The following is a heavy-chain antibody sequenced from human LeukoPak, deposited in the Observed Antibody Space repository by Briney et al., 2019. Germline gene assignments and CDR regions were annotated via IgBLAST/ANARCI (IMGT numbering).Heavy chain of an antibody. D-gene: IGHD6-13*01. Sequence: GGSLRLSCAASGFTVSSNYMSWVRQAPGKGLEWVSVIYSGGSTYYADSVKGRFTISRDNSKNTLYLQMNSLRAEDTAVYYCARAQLAAAGPNDYWGQGTLVTVPS. V-gene: IGHV3-66*02. CDR3: ARAQLAAAGPNDY. J-gene: IGHJ4*02. CDR2: IYSGGST. CDR1: GFTVSSNY.